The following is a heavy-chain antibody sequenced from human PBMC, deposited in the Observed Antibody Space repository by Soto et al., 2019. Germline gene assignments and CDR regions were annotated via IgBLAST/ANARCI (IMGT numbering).Heavy chain of an antibody. J-gene: IGHJ6*03. V-gene: IGHV4-59*08. D-gene: IGHD2-15*01. CDR3: ARQEYCSGGSCYSNYYYMDV. Sequence: PSETLSLTCTVSGGSISSYYWSWIRQPPGKGLEWIGYIYYSGSTNYNPSLKSRVTISVDTSKNQFSLKLSSVTAADTAVYYFARQEYCSGGSCYSNYYYMDVWGKGTTVTVSS. CDR1: GGSISSYY. CDR2: IYYSGST.